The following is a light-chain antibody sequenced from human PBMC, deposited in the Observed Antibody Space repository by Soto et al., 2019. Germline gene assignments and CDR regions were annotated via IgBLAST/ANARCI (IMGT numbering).Light chain of an antibody. CDR3: QQYNKWPRT. CDR2: GAS. J-gene: IGKJ2*01. V-gene: IGKV3-15*01. Sequence: EIVMPQSPATQSVSAGERSPLSCKASQSISSDVAWYQQKPGQDPRLLIYGASTTGTGIPDRFSGSGSGTEVTLTISSLQPEDFAVYNCQQYNKWPRTFGQGTKVDI. CDR1: QSISSD.